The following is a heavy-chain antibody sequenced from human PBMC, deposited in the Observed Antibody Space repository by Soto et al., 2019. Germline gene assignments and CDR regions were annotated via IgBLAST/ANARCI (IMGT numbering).Heavy chain of an antibody. CDR2: ISTSGATR. D-gene: IGHD6-19*01. CDR1: GFTFSTDT. Sequence: EVQLVESGGGLVQPGGSLRLSCVASGFTFSTDTMNWVRQAPGKGLEWVAHISTSGATRYYADSVKGRFTISRDNAKTSLYVQMDSLRNEDTAVYYCARFFGSGFDYWGQGTLVTVSS. J-gene: IGHJ4*02. CDR3: ARFFGSGFDY. V-gene: IGHV3-48*02.